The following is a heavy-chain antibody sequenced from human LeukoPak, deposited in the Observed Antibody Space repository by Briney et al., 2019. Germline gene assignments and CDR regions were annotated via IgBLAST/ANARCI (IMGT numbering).Heavy chain of an antibody. Sequence: GGSLRLSCAASGFTFRSYWMSWVRQAPGKGLEWVANIKQDGSEKYYVDSVKGRFTISRDNAKNSLYLQMNSLRAEDTAVYYSATDLANSSPRRDYFDYWGQGTLVTVSS. V-gene: IGHV3-7*01. J-gene: IGHJ4*02. D-gene: IGHD6-13*01. CDR2: IKQDGSEK. CDR1: GFTFRSYW. CDR3: ATDLANSSPRRDYFDY.